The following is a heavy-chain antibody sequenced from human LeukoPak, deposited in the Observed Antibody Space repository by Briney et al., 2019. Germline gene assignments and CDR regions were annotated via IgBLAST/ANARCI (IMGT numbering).Heavy chain of an antibody. CDR1: GVSFSGYY. CDR2: INHSGST. Sequence: SETLSLTCAVYGVSFSGYYWSWIRQPPGKGLEWIGEINHSGSTNYNPSLKSRVTISVDTSKNQFSLKLSSVTAADTAVYYCARHVDGYNSIDYWGQGTLVTVSS. D-gene: IGHD5-24*01. J-gene: IGHJ4*02. V-gene: IGHV4-34*01. CDR3: ARHVDGYNSIDY.